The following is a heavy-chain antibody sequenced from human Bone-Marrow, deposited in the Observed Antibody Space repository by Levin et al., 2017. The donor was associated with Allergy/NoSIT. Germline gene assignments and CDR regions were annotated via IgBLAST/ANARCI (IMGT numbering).Heavy chain of an antibody. V-gene: IGHV1-2*02. J-gene: IGHJ4*02. CDR3: ARARSGGATIPYYFDY. Sequence: LGESLKISCKASGYTFTGYYMHWVRQAPGQGLEWMGWINPTTGDTNYAQKFQGRVTMTRDTSISTAYMELSRLRSDDTAVYYCARARSGGATIPYYFDYWGQGTLVTVSS. CDR2: INPTTGDT. CDR1: GYTFTGYY. D-gene: IGHD1-26*01.